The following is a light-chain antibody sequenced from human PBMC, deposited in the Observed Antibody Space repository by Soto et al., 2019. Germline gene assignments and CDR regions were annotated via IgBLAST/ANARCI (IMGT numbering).Light chain of an antibody. CDR1: VSDIGGYYY. CDR2: GVT. CDR3: SSYVSSSIVV. Sequence: QPVLTQPASLSGSPGQSITISCTGTVSDIGGYYYVSWYQHHPGKAPQLIIYGVTNRPSGVSSRFSGSKSGNTASLTISGLQAEDGADYYCSSYVSSSIVVFGGGTKLTVL. J-gene: IGLJ3*02. V-gene: IGLV2-14*01.